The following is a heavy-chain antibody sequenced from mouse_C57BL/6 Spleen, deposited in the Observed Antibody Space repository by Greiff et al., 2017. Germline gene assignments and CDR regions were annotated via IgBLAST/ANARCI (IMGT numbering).Heavy chain of an antibody. Sequence: EVQGVESGPELVKPGASVKISCKASGYSFTDYNMNWVKQSNGKSLEWIGVINPNYGTTSYNQKFKGKATLTVDQSSSTAYMQLNSLTSEDSAVYYCAGWYGSLYAMDYWGQGTSVTVSS. CDR2: INPNYGTT. J-gene: IGHJ4*01. CDR3: AGWYGSLYAMDY. V-gene: IGHV1-39*01. D-gene: IGHD1-1*01. CDR1: GYSFTDYN.